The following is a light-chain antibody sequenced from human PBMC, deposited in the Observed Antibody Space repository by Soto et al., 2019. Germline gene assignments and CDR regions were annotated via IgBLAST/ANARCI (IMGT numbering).Light chain of an antibody. CDR3: SSYTTSNTRQIV. CDR1: NSDVGGYNY. J-gene: IGLJ1*01. V-gene: IGLV2-14*01. Sequence: QSALTQPASVSGSPGQSITISCTGTNSDVGGYNYVSWYQQQPGKAPKFMIYDVSNRPSGVSNRFSGSKSGNTASLTISGLQAKDDADYYCSSYTTSNTRQIVFGTGTKLTVL. CDR2: DVS.